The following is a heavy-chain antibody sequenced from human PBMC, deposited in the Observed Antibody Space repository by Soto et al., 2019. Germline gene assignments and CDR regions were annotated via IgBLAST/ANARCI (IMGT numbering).Heavy chain of an antibody. V-gene: IGHV3-48*01. Sequence: GGSLRLSCAASGFRFSDYSMNWVRQAPGRGLEWVSYISSSSSVIDYADSVKGRFTVSRDNAKNTLYLQMNSLRAEDTAVYYCARGARGLYYMDVWGKGTTVTVSS. J-gene: IGHJ6*03. CDR1: GFRFSDYS. CDR3: ARGARGLYYMDV. CDR2: ISSSSSVI.